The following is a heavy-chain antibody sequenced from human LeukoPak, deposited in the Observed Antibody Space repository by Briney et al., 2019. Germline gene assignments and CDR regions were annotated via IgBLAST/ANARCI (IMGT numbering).Heavy chain of an antibody. CDR2: ISSSSSYI. Sequence: GGSLRLSCAASGFTFSSYSMNWVRQAPGKGLEWVSSISSSSSYIYYADSGKGRFTISRDNAKNSLYLQMNSLRAEDTAVYYCARDWMATRGEFWFDPWGQGTLVTVSS. V-gene: IGHV3-21*01. CDR3: ARDWMATRGEFWFDP. J-gene: IGHJ5*02. CDR1: GFTFSSYS. D-gene: IGHD5-12*01.